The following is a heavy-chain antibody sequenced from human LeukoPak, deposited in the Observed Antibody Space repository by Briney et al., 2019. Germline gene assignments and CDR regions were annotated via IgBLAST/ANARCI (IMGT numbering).Heavy chain of an antibody. V-gene: IGHV3-20*01. Sequence: GGSLRLSCAASGFTFDDYGMSWVRQAPGKGLEWVSGINWNGGSTGYADSVKGRFTISRDNAKNSLYLQVNSLKAEDTALYHCARNYYDSSAPSDYWGQGTLVTVSS. J-gene: IGHJ4*02. CDR2: INWNGGST. CDR1: GFTFDDYG. CDR3: ARNYYDSSAPSDY. D-gene: IGHD3-22*01.